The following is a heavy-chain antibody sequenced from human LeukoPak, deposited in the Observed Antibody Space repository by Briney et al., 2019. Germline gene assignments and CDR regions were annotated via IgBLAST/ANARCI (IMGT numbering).Heavy chain of an antibody. CDR3: ARWMTTVITPDY. J-gene: IGHJ4*02. V-gene: IGHV1-2*02. CDR1: GYTFNGYY. D-gene: IGHD4-11*01. CDR2: INPNSGGT. Sequence: VKVSCKASGYTFNGYYLHWVRQAPGQGLEWMGWINPNSGGTNYAQNFQGRVTMTRDTSISTAYMELSRLRSDDTAVYYCARWMTTVITPDYWGQGALVTVSS.